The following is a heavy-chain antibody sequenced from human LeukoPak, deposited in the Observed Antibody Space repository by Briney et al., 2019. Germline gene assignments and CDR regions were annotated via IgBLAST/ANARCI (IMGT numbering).Heavy chain of an antibody. CDR1: GVSIGLYH. D-gene: IGHD3-10*01. V-gene: IGHV4-59*01. CDR3: ARDRAAGSDWLDP. CDR2: VYYNGST. Sequence: PSETLSLTCTVSGVSIGLYHWTWIRQPPGKGLEWIGYVYYNGSTKYNLSLKSRVTISIDTPKNQLSLKLSSLTAADSAVYYCARDRAAGSDWLDPWGQGTLVTVSS. J-gene: IGHJ5*02.